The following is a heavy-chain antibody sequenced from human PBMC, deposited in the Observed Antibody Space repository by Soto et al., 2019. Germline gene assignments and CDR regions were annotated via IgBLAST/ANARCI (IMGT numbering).Heavy chain of an antibody. D-gene: IGHD2-2*01. CDR1: GFTFRSYE. CDR2: IRSSGSTI. Sequence: PGGSLRLSCAASGFTFRSYEMNWVRQAPGKGLEWVSYIRSSGSTIYYADSVKGRFTISRDNAKNSLYLQMNSLRAEDTAVYYRARDTSWVEPFDYRGQGTMVTVSS. J-gene: IGHJ4*02. V-gene: IGHV3-48*03. CDR3: ARDTSWVEPFDY.